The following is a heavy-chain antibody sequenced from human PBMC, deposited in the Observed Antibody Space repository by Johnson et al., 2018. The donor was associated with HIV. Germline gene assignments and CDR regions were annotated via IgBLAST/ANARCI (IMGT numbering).Heavy chain of an antibody. Sequence: QVQLVESGGGLVQPGGSPRLSCAASGFTFSDHYMAWIRQAPGKGLEWVSYISSSGSNIYYADSVKGRFTVSRDNAKNSVYLQMNSLRAEDTAVYYCAKGIAAAGTGAFDIWGQGTMVTVSS. CDR2: ISSSGSNI. CDR1: GFTFSDHY. V-gene: IGHV3-11*01. D-gene: IGHD6-13*01. CDR3: AKGIAAAGTGAFDI. J-gene: IGHJ3*02.